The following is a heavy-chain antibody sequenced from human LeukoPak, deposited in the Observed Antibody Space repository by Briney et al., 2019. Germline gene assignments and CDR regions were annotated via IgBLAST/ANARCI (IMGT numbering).Heavy chain of an antibody. CDR2: IINSISYI. CDR1: GFTFSSYS. J-gene: IGHJ4*02. D-gene: IGHD2-2*01. Sequence: AGSLRLSCAASGFTFSSYSMNWVRQAPGKGLEWVSSIINSISYIYYADAVKGRFTISRDNAKNSLYQQMNSLRAEDTAVYYCATTHCSSTSCWNGDFDYWGQGTLVTVSS. V-gene: IGHV3-21*01. CDR3: ATTHCSSTSCWNGDFDY.